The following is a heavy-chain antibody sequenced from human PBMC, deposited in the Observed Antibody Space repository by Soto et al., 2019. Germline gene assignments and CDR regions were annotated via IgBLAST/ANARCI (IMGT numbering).Heavy chain of an antibody. CDR2: IRSKAYNYAT. CDR1: GFTFSGST. CDR3: TRAQDIVVVVVATKAFDI. Sequence: EVQLVESGGGLVQPGGSLKLSCAASGFTFSGSTMHWVRQASGKGLEWVGRIRSKAYNYATAYAASVEGRFTISRDDSKNTAYLQMNSLETEDTAVYYCTRAQDIVVVVVATKAFDIWGQGTMVTVSS. J-gene: IGHJ3*02. D-gene: IGHD2-15*01. V-gene: IGHV3-73*01.